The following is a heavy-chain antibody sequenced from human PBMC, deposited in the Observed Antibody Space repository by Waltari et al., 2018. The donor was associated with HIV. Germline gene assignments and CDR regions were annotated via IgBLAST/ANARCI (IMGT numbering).Heavy chain of an antibody. CDR2: IYHSGTT. CDR3: ARGRCSTASCYENWYFDL. J-gene: IGHJ2*01. V-gene: IGHV4-4*02. Sequence: QVQLQESGTGLVKPSGTLSLTCGVSGGSISSSNWWSWVRQPPGKGLERIGEIYHSGTTNYNPSLKCRVTISVDKSKNHFSLKLNSVTAAYTAVYYCARGRCSTASCYENWYFDLWGRGTLVAVSS. CDR1: GGSISSSNW. D-gene: IGHD2-2*01.